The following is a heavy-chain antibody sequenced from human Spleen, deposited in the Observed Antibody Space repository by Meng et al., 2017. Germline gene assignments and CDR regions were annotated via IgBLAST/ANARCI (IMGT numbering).Heavy chain of an antibody. CDR3: AKDTVAGTKEVNFDYFDY. Sequence: GGSLRLSCEASGFKFADYAMAWVRRGPGKGLEWVSGIRWSGGSTGYADSVKGRVIISRDNAKNSLYQQMNSLRAEDTALYYCAKDTVAGTKEVNFDYFDYWGQGTLVTVSS. V-gene: IGHV3-20*04. D-gene: IGHD6-19*01. CDR1: GFKFADYA. CDR2: IRWSGGST. J-gene: IGHJ4*02.